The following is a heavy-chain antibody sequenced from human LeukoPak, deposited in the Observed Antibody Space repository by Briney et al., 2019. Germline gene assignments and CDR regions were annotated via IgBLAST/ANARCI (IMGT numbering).Heavy chain of an antibody. D-gene: IGHD6-19*01. Sequence: ASVKVSCKASGYTFTGHAMNWVRQAPGQGPEWMGYINTKTGNPTYAQGFTGRFVFSLDTSVSTAYLQISSLKPEDTGVYYCAKGGWVAVTGMDSWGQGTLVTVSS. CDR1: GYTFTGHA. V-gene: IGHV7-4-1*02. CDR3: AKGGWVAVTGMDS. CDR2: INTKTGNP. J-gene: IGHJ4*02.